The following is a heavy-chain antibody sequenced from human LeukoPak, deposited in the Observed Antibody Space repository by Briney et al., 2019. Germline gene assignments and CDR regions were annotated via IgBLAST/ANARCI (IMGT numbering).Heavy chain of an antibody. V-gene: IGHV4-59*01. Sequence: PSETLSLTCTVSGGSISGYYWTWIRQPPGKGLEWIGYIYYSGSTNYHPSLKSRVTLSVDTSKKQFSLKLSSVTAADTAVYYRARGLLVGNTGYYFDYWGQGTLVTVSS. J-gene: IGHJ4*02. CDR3: ARGLLVGNTGYYFDY. CDR1: GGSISGYY. D-gene: IGHD1-26*01. CDR2: IYYSGST.